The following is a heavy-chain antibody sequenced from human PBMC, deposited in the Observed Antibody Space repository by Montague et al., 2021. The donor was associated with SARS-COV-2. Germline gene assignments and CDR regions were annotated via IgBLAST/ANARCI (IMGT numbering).Heavy chain of an antibody. J-gene: IGHJ3*02. V-gene: IGHV4-4*02. CDR3: ARGRWTYRVIGAFDI. Sequence: SETLSLTCAVSGGSISSSNWWSWVRQPPGKGLEWIGEIYHSGSTNYNPSLKSRVTISVDKSKNQFSLKLSSVTAADTAVYYCARGRWTYRVIGAFDIWGQGKMVTVSS. CDR1: GGSISSSNW. CDR2: IYHSGST. D-gene: IGHD5-24*01.